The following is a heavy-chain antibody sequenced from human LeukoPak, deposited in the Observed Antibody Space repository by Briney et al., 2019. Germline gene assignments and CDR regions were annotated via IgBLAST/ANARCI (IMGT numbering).Heavy chain of an antibody. CDR1: GFTFSSYW. CDR3: ARDLGQYYDTSDNWFDP. J-gene: IGHJ5*02. V-gene: IGHV3-74*01. D-gene: IGHD3-22*01. Sequence: GGSLRLSCAASGFTFSSYWMHWVRQVPGKGLVWVSRINTDGSNTWYADSVKGRFTISRDNAKNTPNLQMNSLRAEDTAVYYCARDLGQYYDTSDNWFDPWGQGTLVTVSS. CDR2: INTDGSNT.